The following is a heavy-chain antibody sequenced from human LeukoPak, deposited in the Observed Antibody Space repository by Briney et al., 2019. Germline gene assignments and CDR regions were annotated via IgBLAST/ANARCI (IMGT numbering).Heavy chain of an antibody. D-gene: IGHD6-19*01. CDR1: GYTFTSYG. V-gene: IGHV1-18*01. J-gene: IGHJ4*02. Sequence: GASVNVSCKASGYTFTSYGISWVRQAPGQGLEWMGWISAYNGNTNYAQKLQGRVTMTTDTSTSTAYMELRSLRSDDTAVYYCAREAYSSGWYRFDYWGQGTLVTVSS. CDR3: AREAYSSGWYRFDY. CDR2: ISAYNGNT.